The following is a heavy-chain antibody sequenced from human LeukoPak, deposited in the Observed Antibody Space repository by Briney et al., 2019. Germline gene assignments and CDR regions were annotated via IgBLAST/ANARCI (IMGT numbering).Heavy chain of an antibody. CDR2: IYYGGST. Sequence: SETLSLTCTVSGGSISSYYWSWIRQPPGKGLEWIGYIYYGGSTNYSPSLKSRVTISVDTSKNQFSLKLSSVTAADTAVYYCARVSIMVRGVIITGDTFDIWGQGTMVTVSS. J-gene: IGHJ3*02. D-gene: IGHD3-10*01. CDR1: GGSISSYY. CDR3: ARVSIMVRGVIITGDTFDI. V-gene: IGHV4-59*01.